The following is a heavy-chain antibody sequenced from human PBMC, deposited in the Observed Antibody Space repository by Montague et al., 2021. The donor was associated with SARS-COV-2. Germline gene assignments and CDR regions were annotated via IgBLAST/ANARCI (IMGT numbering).Heavy chain of an antibody. CDR3: AEGFTSWSVAGY. CDR1: GGSFGVHY. D-gene: IGHD6-13*01. V-gene: IGHV4-34*01. Sequence: SETLSLTCAVYGGSFGVHYWSWVRQPPGKGLEWIGEINRSGSTNFNPSLKSRFTISVDTSKNQFSLKLTSVTAADTAVYFCAEGFTSWSVAGYWSQGTLVTVSS. J-gene: IGHJ1*01. CDR2: INRSGST.